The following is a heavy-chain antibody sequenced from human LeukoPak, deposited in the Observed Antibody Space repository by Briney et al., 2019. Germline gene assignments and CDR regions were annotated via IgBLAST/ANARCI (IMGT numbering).Heavy chain of an antibody. J-gene: IGHJ5*02. V-gene: IGHV3-23*01. CDR1: GFTFNNYG. D-gene: IGHD3-22*01. CDR2: ISNDGGGT. CDR3: AKGSSGYFADL. Sequence: GGSLRLSCAASGFTFNNYGLIWVRQAPGKGLEWVAAISNDGGGTMYAAFVEGRFTISRDNSKNTLFLQMNSLRAEDTALYYCAKGSSGYFADLWGQGTLVTVSS.